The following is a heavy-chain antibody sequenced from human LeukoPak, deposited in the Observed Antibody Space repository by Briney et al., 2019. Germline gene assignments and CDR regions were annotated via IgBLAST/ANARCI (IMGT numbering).Heavy chain of an antibody. V-gene: IGHV3-7*03. CDR3: ARDKIVGATYYDY. Sequence: GGSLRLSSAASGFTFSSYWMSWVRQAPGKGLEWVANIKQDGSEEYYVDSVRGRFTISRDNAKNSLSLQMNSLRAEDTAVYYCARDKIVGATYYDYWGQGTLVTDSS. D-gene: IGHD1-26*01. CDR2: IKQDGSEE. CDR1: GFTFSSYW. J-gene: IGHJ4*02.